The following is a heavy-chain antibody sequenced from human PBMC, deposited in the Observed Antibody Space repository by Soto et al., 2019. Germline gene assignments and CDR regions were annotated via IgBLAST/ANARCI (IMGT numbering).Heavy chain of an antibody. CDR1: GYTFFTYD. V-gene: IGHV1-18*01. D-gene: IGHD5-12*01. CDR2: ISTYSSDT. J-gene: IGHJ5*02. Sequence: VHLVQSGVEVKTPGASVKVSCQASGYTFFTYDISWVRQAPGQGLEWMGWISTYSSDTKYAQKFQGRVTMTTDTSTTTAYLELRSLRSDDTAVYYCARHHGPTTSENWFDPWGQGTLVTVSS. CDR3: ARHHGPTTSENWFDP.